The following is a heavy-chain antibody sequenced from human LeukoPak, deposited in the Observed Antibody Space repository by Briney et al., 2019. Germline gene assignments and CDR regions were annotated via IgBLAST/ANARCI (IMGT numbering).Heavy chain of an antibody. CDR3: ARERWQDTAMVTLGY. CDR2: IIPIFGTA. CDR1: GGTFSSYA. D-gene: IGHD5-18*01. Sequence: GASVKVSCKASGGTFSSYAISWVRQAPGQGLEWMGGIIPIFGTANYAQKFQGRVTITADESTSTAYMELSSLRSEDTAVYYCARERWQDTAMVTLGYWGQGTLVTVSS. V-gene: IGHV1-69*13. J-gene: IGHJ4*02.